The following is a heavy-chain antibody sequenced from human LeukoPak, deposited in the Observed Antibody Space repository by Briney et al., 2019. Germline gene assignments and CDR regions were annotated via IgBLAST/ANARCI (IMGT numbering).Heavy chain of an antibody. V-gene: IGHV3-23*01. CDR1: GFTFSSYA. D-gene: IGHD3-22*01. Sequence: GGSLRLSCAASGFTFSSYAMSWVRQAPGKGLEWVSAISGSGGSTYYADSVKGRFTISRDNSKNTLCLQMNSLRAEDTAVYYCAKDAPGRSTMIVVVPLNAFDIWGQGTMVTVSS. CDR2: ISGSGGST. CDR3: AKDAPGRSTMIVVVPLNAFDI. J-gene: IGHJ3*02.